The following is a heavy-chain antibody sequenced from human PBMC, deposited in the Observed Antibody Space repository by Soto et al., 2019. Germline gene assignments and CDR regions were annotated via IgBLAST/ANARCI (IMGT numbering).Heavy chain of an antibody. J-gene: IGHJ5*02. CDR3: ASDQLEGNWFDP. CDR2: IYHSGST. Sequence: QLQLQESGSGLVRPSQTLSLTFAVSGGSISSGGYSWNWIRQPLGNGLEWIGYIYHSGSTLYNPSIKSRVSISVDKSKNPFSLMLNSVTAADTAVYHCASDQLEGNWFDPWGQGTLVTFSS. CDR1: GGSISSGGYS. D-gene: IGHD1-1*01. V-gene: IGHV4-30-2*01.